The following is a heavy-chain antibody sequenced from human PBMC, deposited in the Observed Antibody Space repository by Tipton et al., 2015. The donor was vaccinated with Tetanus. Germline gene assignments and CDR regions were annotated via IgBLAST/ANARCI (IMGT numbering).Heavy chain of an antibody. V-gene: IGHV4-34*01. CDR3: ARGLGGVGPHYRSTWRYYFDF. Sequence: GLVKPSETLPPTCAVSGTTFSAYYWSWIRQPPGKGLEWIGEINPSGITTYNPSLKSLVTISVDRSKIQFSLGMTSVIAADAAVYFCARGLGGVGPHYRSTWRYYFDFGGQGALVTVSS. CDR2: INPSGIT. CDR1: GTTFSAYY. J-gene: IGHJ4*02. D-gene: IGHD2-2*01.